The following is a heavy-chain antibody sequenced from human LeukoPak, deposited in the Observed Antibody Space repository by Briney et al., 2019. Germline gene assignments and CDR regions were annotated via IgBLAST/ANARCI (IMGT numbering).Heavy chain of an antibody. J-gene: IGHJ4*02. D-gene: IGHD6-13*01. V-gene: IGHV1-2*02. CDR2: INPNSGGT. Sequence: VASVKVSCKASGYTFTGYYMHWVRQAPGQGLEWMGWINPNSGGTNYAQKFQGRVTMTRDTSISTAYMELSRLRSDDTAVYYCARVGAAAGVGGFDYWGQGTLVTVSS. CDR3: ARVGAAAGVGGFDY. CDR1: GYTFTGYY.